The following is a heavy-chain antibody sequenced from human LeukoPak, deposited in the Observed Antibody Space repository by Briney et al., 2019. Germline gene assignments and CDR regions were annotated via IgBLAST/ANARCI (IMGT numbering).Heavy chain of an antibody. Sequence: SETLSLTCTVSGGSISRYYWSWIRQPPGKGLEWIGYIYYSGSTNYNPSLKSRVTISVDTSKNQFSLKLSSVTAADTAVYHCAKGVSCGGDCNFQHWGQGTLVTVSS. D-gene: IGHD2-21*02. CDR1: GGSISRYY. J-gene: IGHJ1*01. CDR2: IYYSGST. V-gene: IGHV4-59*08. CDR3: AKGVSCGGDCNFQH.